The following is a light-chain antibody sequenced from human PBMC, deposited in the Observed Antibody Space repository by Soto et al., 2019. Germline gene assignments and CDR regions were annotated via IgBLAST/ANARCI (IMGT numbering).Light chain of an antibody. CDR2: GAS. V-gene: IGKV3-20*01. J-gene: IGKJ1*01. CDR3: QQYGSSPPWT. CDR1: QSVSSSY. Sequence: EIVLTQSPGTLSLSPGERATLSCRASQSVSSSYLAWYQQKPGQAPRLLIYGASSRATGIPDRFSCSGSGTDFTLTISRLELEDFAVDYCQQYGSSPPWTFGPGTKVEIK.